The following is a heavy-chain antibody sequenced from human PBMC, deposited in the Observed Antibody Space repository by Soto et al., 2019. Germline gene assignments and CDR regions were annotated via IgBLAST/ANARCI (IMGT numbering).Heavy chain of an antibody. CDR3: ARAMVVTQNWFDP. CDR1: GGSISSGDYY. Sequence: QVQLQESGPGLVKPSQTLSLTCTVSGGSISSGDYYWSWIRQPPGKGLEWIGYIYFSGSTYYNPSLKSRVTISVDTSKNQFSLKLSSVTAADTAVYYCARAMVVTQNWFDPWGQGTLVTVSS. J-gene: IGHJ5*02. V-gene: IGHV4-30-4*01. CDR2: IYFSGST. D-gene: IGHD2-21*02.